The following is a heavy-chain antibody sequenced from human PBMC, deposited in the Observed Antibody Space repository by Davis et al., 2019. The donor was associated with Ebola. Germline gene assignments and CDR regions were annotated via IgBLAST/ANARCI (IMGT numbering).Heavy chain of an antibody. D-gene: IGHD1-26*01. V-gene: IGHV3-9*01. J-gene: IGHJ4*02. CDR2: ISWNSGSI. CDR1: GFTFDDYA. CDR3: ASGRYSGSFDY. Sequence: SLKISCAASGFTFDDYAMHWVRQAPGKGLEWVSGISWNSGSIGYADSVKGRFTISRDNSKNSLYLQMNSLRTEDTALYYCASGRYSGSFDYWGQGTLVTVSS.